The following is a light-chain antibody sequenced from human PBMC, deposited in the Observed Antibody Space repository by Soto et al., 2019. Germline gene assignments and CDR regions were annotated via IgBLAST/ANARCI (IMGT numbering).Light chain of an antibody. CDR3: QQYNNYWT. CDR1: QSISSW. V-gene: IGKV1-5*01. J-gene: IGKJ1*01. CDR2: DAS. Sequence: DIQMTQSPSTLSASVGDRVTITCRASQSISSWLAWYQQKPGKAPKLLIYDASSLESVVPSRFSGSGSATEFTLTISSLQPDEFATYYCQQYNNYWTFGQGTRVEIK.